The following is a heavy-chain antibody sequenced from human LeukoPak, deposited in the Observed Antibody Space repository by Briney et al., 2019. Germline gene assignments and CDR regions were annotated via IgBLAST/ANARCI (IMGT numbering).Heavy chain of an antibody. CDR2: TKGDGTDT. J-gene: IGHJ4*02. CDR3: TRASHGGVDY. V-gene: IGHV3-74*01. D-gene: IGHD3-10*01. CDR1: GFTFSPSW. Sequence: PGVSLRLSCAASGFTFSPSWMHWVRQAPGVGLEWVSRTKGDGTDTIYGDTVKGRYTISRDNAKNTLYVQINTLRAEDTAMYHCTRASHGGVDYWGQGTLVTVSS.